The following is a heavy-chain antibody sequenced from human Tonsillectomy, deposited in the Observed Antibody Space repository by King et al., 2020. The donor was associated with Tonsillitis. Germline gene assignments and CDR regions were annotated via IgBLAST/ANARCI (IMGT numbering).Heavy chain of an antibody. D-gene: IGHD1-1*01. J-gene: IGHJ5*02. V-gene: IGHV1-2*02. Sequence: VQLVQSGAEVKKPGSSVKVSCKASGFIFTGHYMHWLRQAPGQGLEWMGWINLNSGGTYYAQRFQGRVTMTRDTSITTAYMELRGLRSDDTAVYYCARDNRWNDVGGWFDPWGQGTLVTVSS. CDR3: ARDNRWNDVGGWFDP. CDR1: GFIFTGHY. CDR2: INLNSGGT.